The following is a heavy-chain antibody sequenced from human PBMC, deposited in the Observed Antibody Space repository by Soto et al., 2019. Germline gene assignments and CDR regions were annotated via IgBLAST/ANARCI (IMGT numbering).Heavy chain of an antibody. CDR3: ARGPMTTQIRVRWFDP. Sequence: PSETLSLTCTVSGGSISSGDYYWSWIRQPPGKGLEWIGYIYYSGSTYYNPSLKSRVTISVDTSKNQFSLKLSSVTAADTAVYYCARGPMTTQIRVRWFDPWGQGTLVTVSS. CDR1: GGSISSGDYY. V-gene: IGHV4-30-4*01. CDR2: IYYSGST. J-gene: IGHJ5*02. D-gene: IGHD4-4*01.